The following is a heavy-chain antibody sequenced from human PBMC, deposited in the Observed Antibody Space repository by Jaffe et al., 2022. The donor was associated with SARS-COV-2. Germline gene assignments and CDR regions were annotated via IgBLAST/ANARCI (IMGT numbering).Heavy chain of an antibody. D-gene: IGHD3-10*01. CDR1: GFTFGDYA. V-gene: IGHV3-49*03. J-gene: IGHJ4*02. Sequence: EVQLVESGGDLVQPGRSLRLSCTTSGFTFGDYAMTWFRQAPGKGLEWVGLIRSKAFRETTEYAASVKDRFTVSRDDSKSIAYLQMSSLKTEDTAVYYCTRDRYYHNSGSLRFDYWGQGTLVTVSS. CDR2: IRSKAFRETT. CDR3: TRDRYYHNSGSLRFDY.